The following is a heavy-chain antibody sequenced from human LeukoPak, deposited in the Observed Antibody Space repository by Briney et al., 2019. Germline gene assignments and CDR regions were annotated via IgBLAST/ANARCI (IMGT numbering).Heavy chain of an antibody. CDR3: ARDDSVAGTGFDY. CDR2: ISSSGSTI. CDR1: GFTFSSYE. Sequence: GGSLRLSCAASGFTFSSYEMNWVRRAPGKGLEWVSYISSSGSTIYYADSVKGRFTISRDNAKNSLYLQMNSLRAEDTAVYYCARDDSVAGTGFDYWGQGTLVTVSS. D-gene: IGHD6-19*01. V-gene: IGHV3-48*03. J-gene: IGHJ4*02.